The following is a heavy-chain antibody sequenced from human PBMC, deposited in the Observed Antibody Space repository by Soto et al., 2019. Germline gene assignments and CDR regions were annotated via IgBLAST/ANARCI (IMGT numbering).Heavy chain of an antibody. Sequence: PSETLSLTCTVSGGSISSSSYYWGWIRQPPGKGLEWIGSIYYSGSTYYNPSLKSQVTISVDTSKNQFSLKLSSVTAADTAVYYCARQLHSKLGYGGLGPWFDPWGQGTLVTVSS. D-gene: IGHD5-12*01. CDR1: GGSISSSSYY. CDR2: IYYSGST. V-gene: IGHV4-39*01. CDR3: ARQLHSKLGYGGLGPWFDP. J-gene: IGHJ5*02.